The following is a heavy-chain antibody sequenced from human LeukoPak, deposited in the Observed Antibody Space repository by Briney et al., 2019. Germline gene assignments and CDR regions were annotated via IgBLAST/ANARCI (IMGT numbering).Heavy chain of an antibody. J-gene: IGHJ4*02. Sequence: PSETLSLTCTVSGGSINSYYWSWLRQPPGKGLEWIGYIYYSGSTNYNPSLKSRVTISVDTSKNQFSLKLSSVTAADTAVYYCARRYSGTSFDYWGQGTLVTVSS. CDR1: GGSINSYY. CDR2: IYYSGST. CDR3: ARRYSGTSFDY. D-gene: IGHD1-26*01. V-gene: IGHV4-59*01.